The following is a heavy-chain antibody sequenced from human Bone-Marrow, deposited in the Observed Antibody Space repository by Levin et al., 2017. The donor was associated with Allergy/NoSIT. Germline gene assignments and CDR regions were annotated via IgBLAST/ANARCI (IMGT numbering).Heavy chain of an antibody. V-gene: IGHV3-48*02. CDR2: ISSSSSTI. CDR1: GFTFSSYS. J-gene: IGHJ4*02. CDR3: ASWGLGYCSGGSCYPDY. Sequence: GESLKISCAASGFTFSSYSMNWVRQAPGKGLEWVSYISSSSSTIYYADSVKGRFTISRDNAKNSLYLQMNSLRDEDTAVYYCASWGLGYCSGGSCYPDYWGQGTLVTVSS. D-gene: IGHD2-15*01.